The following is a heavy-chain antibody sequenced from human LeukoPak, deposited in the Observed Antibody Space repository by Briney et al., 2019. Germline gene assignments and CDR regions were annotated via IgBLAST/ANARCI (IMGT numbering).Heavy chain of an antibody. CDR1: GFTFSSYA. J-gene: IGHJ4*02. CDR3: ARVEVITQLFDY. Sequence: GGSLRLSCAASGFTFSSYAMHWVRQAPGKGLEWVAVISYDGSNKYYADSVKGRFTISRDNYKNTLYLQIHSLSAEHRAVGYCARVEVITQLFDYWGQGTLVTVSS. D-gene: IGHD3-22*01. CDR2: ISYDGSNK. V-gene: IGHV3-30*04.